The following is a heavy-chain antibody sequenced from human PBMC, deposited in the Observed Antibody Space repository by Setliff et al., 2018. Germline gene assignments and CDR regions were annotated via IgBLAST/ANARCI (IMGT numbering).Heavy chain of an antibody. J-gene: IGHJ4*02. CDR3: AKENHFWGGYPNYFRLYYRDF. Sequence: PGGSLRLSCETSGFTFSDSGMQWVRQAPGRGLEWVAFLRSDGTTRYQSDSMKARFTISRDNSKNTLYLQMNSLRPEDTAVYFCAKENHFWGGYPNYFRLYYRDFWGPGTLVTVSS. CDR2: LRSDGTTR. V-gene: IGHV3-30*02. CDR1: GFTFSDSG. D-gene: IGHD3-3*02.